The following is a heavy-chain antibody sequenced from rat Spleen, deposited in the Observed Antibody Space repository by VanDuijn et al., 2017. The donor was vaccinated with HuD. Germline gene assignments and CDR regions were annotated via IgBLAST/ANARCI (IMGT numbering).Heavy chain of an antibody. Sequence: QVQLKESGPGLVQPSQTLSLTCTVSGFSLTSYNVHWVRQPPGKGLEWMGRMRYNGDPSYNSALKSRLSISRDTSKNQVFLKMNSLQTEDTAIYFCTRTYGGYTSHWFAFWGQGTLVTVSS. CDR3: TRTYGGYTSHWFAF. D-gene: IGHD1-11*01. V-gene: IGHV2-63*01. CDR1: GFSLTSYN. J-gene: IGHJ3*01. CDR2: MRYNGDP.